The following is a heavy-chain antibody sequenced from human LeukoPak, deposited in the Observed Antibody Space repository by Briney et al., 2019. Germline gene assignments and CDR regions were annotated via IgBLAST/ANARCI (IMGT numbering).Heavy chain of an antibody. V-gene: IGHV4-34*01. CDR1: GGSFSGYH. J-gene: IGHJ5*02. Sequence: PSETLSLTCAVYGGSFSGYHWSWIRQPPGMGLEWIGEIHHSGSTNYNPSLKRRVTISVDTSKNQFSLKLSSVPAADTAVYYCARGRDYDFWSGYYNRKNNWFDPWGQGTLVTVSS. CDR3: ARGRDYDFWSGYYNRKNNWFDP. D-gene: IGHD3-3*01. CDR2: IHHSGST.